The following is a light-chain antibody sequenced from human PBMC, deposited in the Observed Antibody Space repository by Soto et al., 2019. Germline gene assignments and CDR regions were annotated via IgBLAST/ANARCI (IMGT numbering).Light chain of an antibody. J-gene: IGLJ2*01. Sequence: QSALTQPPSASGSPGQSVTISCTGTSSDVGGYNFVSWYQQYPGKAPKLIIYEVTKRPSGVPDRFSGSKSGNTASLTVSGLQAEDEADYYCSSYAGNNIVVFGGGTQLTVL. CDR1: SSDVGGYNF. CDR2: EVT. V-gene: IGLV2-8*01. CDR3: SSYAGNNIVV.